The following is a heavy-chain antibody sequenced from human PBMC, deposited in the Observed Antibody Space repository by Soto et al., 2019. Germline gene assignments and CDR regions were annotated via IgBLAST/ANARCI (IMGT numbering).Heavy chain of an antibody. Sequence: QLGGSLRLSCAASGFTFSSYAMHWVRQAPGKGLEWVAVISYDGSNKYYADSVKGRFTISRDNSKNTLYLQMNSLRAEDTAVYYCVRVVLLWFGELRYWGQGTLVTVSS. J-gene: IGHJ4*02. CDR1: GFTFSSYA. D-gene: IGHD3-10*01. CDR2: ISYDGSNK. CDR3: VRVVLLWFGELRY. V-gene: IGHV3-30-3*01.